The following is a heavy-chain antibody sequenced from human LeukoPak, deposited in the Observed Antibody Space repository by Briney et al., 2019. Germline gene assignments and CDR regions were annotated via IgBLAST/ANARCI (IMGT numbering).Heavy chain of an antibody. CDR1: GYTFTIYY. J-gene: IGHJ3*02. V-gene: IGHV1-46*01. CDR2: INLSGGST. CDR3: ARGQPGVVVVAATVEAFDI. D-gene: IGHD2-15*01. Sequence: ASVKVSCKASGYTFTIYYMHWVREARGQGLEWVGIINLSGGSTSYAQKFQGRVHMNRDTSTSTVYMELRRLRSEDRAVYVCARGQPGVVVVAATVEAFDIWGQGTMVTVSS.